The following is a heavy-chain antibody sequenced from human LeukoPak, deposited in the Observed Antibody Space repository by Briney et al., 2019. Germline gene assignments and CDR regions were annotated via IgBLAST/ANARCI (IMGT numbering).Heavy chain of an antibody. CDR3: ARAVIAVADSPDYWFDP. J-gene: IGHJ5*02. Sequence: EASVKVSCKASGGTFSSYAISWVRQAPGQGLEWMGGIIPIFGTANYAQEFQGRVTITADKSTSTAYMELSSLRSEDTAVYYCARAVIAVADSPDYWFDPWGQGTLVTVSS. CDR1: GGTFSSYA. D-gene: IGHD6-19*01. V-gene: IGHV1-69*06. CDR2: IIPIFGTA.